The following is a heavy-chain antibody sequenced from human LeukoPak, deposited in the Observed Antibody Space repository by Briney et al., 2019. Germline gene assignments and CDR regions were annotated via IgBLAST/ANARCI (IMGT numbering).Heavy chain of an antibody. Sequence: PPETLSLTCTVSGGSISSYYWSWIRQPPGKGLEWIGYIYYSGSTNYNPSLKSRVTISVDTSKNQFSLKLSSVTAADTAVYYCAREERRVRGVISYWGQGTLVTVSS. V-gene: IGHV4-59*01. D-gene: IGHD3-10*01. CDR2: IYYSGST. CDR1: GGSISSYY. CDR3: AREERRVRGVISY. J-gene: IGHJ4*02.